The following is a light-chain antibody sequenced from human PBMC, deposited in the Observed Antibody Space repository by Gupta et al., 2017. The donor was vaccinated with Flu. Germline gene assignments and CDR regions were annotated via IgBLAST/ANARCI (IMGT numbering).Light chain of an antibody. Sequence: SYVLTQPPSVSVAPGQTASITCGGDNIGSKSVHWYQQKPGQAPVLVVYDDRFRPSGITERFSGSNSGNTATLTISRVEVGDEADYYCQVWDSSNDHWVFGGGTKLTVL. J-gene: IGLJ3*02. CDR2: DDR. CDR1: NIGSKS. V-gene: IGLV3-21*02. CDR3: QVWDSSNDHWV.